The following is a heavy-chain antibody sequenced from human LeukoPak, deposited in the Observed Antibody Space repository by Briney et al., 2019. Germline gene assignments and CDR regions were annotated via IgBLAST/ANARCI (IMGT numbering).Heavy chain of an antibody. CDR1: GGSISSYY. V-gene: IGHV4-4*09. CDR2: IYTSGST. J-gene: IGHJ4*02. D-gene: IGHD6-19*01. CDR3: ARDPFSSGRDY. Sequence: SETLSLTCTVSGGSISSYYWSWIRQPPGKGLEWIGYIYTSGSTNYNPSLKSRVTMSVDTSKNQFSLKLSSVTAADTAVYYCARDPFSSGRDYWGQGTLVTVSS.